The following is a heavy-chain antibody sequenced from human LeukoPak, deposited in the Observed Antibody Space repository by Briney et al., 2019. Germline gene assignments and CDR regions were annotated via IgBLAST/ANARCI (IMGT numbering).Heavy chain of an antibody. V-gene: IGHV4-61*01. CDR1: GGSVSSGSYY. CDR3: ARDERTRAGYYYGMDV. CDR2: IYNSVRT. Sequence: SETLSLTCIVPGGSVSSGSYYWSWIRQPPGKGLEWIGYIYNSVRTNYNPSLKSRVTISVDTSKNQLSLKLSSVTAADTAVYFCARDERTRAGYYYGMDVWGQGTTVTVSS. D-gene: IGHD6-13*01. J-gene: IGHJ6*02.